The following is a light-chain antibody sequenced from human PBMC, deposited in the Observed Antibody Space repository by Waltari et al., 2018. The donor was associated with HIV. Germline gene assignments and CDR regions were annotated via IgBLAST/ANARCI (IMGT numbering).Light chain of an antibody. Sequence: DIQMSQSPSSLSASVGDRVTITCRASQNIERYLNWYQQKPGKAPELLIHTASSLQGGVPSRFSGSGSGTEFTLTISSLQPEDLATYYCQQGYNTPPWTFAPGTKVEFK. CDR1: QNIERY. J-gene: IGKJ1*01. V-gene: IGKV1-39*01. CDR2: TAS. CDR3: QQGYNTPPWT.